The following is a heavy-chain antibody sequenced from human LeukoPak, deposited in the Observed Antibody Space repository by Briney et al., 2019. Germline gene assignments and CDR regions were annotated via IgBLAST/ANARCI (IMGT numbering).Heavy chain of an antibody. V-gene: IGHV1-69*01. Sequence: ASVKVSCKASGGTFSSYAISWVRQAPGQGLEWMGGIIPIFGTANYAQKLQGRVTITADESTSTAYMELSSLRSEDTAVYYCARELLPYYDILTGYYLSAFDIWGQGTMVTVSS. D-gene: IGHD3-9*01. CDR1: GGTFSSYA. CDR2: IIPIFGTA. CDR3: ARELLPYYDILTGYYLSAFDI. J-gene: IGHJ3*02.